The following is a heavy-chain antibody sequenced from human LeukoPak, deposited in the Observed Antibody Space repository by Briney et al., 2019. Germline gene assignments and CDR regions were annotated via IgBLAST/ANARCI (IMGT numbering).Heavy chain of an antibody. J-gene: IGHJ4*02. V-gene: IGHV1-18*01. Sequence: RASVKVSCKTSGYTFNTHGISWVRQAPGQGLEWMGWISAYNGDTNYTQKLQGRLTMTIDTFTSTSYMELRGLRSDDTAIYYCARENQFLDWSLYYWGQGTLVTVSS. CDR1: GYTFNTHG. D-gene: IGHD2-21*01. CDR3: ARENQFLDWSLYY. CDR2: ISAYNGDT.